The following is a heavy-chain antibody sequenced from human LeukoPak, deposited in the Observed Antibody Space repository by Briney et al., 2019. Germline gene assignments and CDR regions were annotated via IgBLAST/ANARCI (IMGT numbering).Heavy chain of an antibody. Sequence: PSETLSLTCTVSGGSFGSYYWSWIRQPPGKGLEWIGYVYYTGNTNYNSSLKSRVTISIDTSKNQFSLKLNSVTAADTAVYYCARALYSRSSGVWFDPWGQGTLVTVSS. CDR3: ARALYSRSSGVWFDP. V-gene: IGHV4-59*01. D-gene: IGHD6-6*01. CDR2: VYYTGNT. CDR1: GGSFGSYY. J-gene: IGHJ5*02.